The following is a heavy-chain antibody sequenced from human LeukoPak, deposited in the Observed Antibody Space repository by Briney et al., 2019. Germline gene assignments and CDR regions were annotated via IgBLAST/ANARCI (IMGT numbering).Heavy chain of an antibody. Sequence: SQTLSLACTVYAGPIISHYWTWIRQSAVKGLEWIGDISNSGSTSYNPSLKSRVSISIDTSNNQFSLKLSSVTAADTAVYYCGRDALVGYFSYYSMDVWGKGTTVTVSS. V-gene: IGHV4-59*11. CDR2: ISNSGST. CDR1: AGPIISHY. D-gene: IGHD2-15*01. CDR3: GRDALVGYFSYYSMDV. J-gene: IGHJ6*03.